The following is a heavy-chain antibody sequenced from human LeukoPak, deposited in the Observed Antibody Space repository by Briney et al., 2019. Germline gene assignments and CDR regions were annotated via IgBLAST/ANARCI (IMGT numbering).Heavy chain of an antibody. CDR2: INTDGSST. CDR3: ARESGIAAALDL. Sequence: GGSLRLSCAASGFTFSSYWMHWVRQAPGKGLVWVSRINTDGSSTSYADSVKGRFTISRDNAKNTLYLQMNSLRAEDTAVYYCARESGIAAALDLWGQGTLVTVSS. J-gene: IGHJ5*02. CDR1: GFTFSSYW. V-gene: IGHV3-74*01. D-gene: IGHD6-13*01.